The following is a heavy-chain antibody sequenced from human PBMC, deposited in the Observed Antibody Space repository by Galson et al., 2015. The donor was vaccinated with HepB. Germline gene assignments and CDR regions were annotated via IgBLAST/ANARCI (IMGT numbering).Heavy chain of an antibody. CDR1: GFSLSTSGMC. V-gene: IGHV2-70*11. CDR2: IDWDDDK. Sequence: PALVTPTQTLTLTCTFSGFSLSTSGMCVSWIRQPPGKALKWLARIDWDDDKYYSTSLKTRLTISKDTSKTQVVLTMTNMDPVDTATYYCARMDTLGIFGAFDIWGQGTMVTVSS. J-gene: IGHJ3*02. CDR3: ARMDTLGIFGAFDI. D-gene: IGHD7-27*01.